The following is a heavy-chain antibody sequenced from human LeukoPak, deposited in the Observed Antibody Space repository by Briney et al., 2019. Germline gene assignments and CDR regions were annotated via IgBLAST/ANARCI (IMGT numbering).Heavy chain of an antibody. CDR3: AGRDYGDYFFDS. V-gene: IGHV3-7*01. J-gene: IGHJ4*02. Sequence: GGSLRLSCAASGFTFSNYWMTWVRQAPGKGLEWVANIKQDGSDKYYVDSVKGRFTISRDNSRNSLYLQMNSLRAEDTAVYYCAGRDYGDYFFDSWGQGTLVTVSS. D-gene: IGHD4-17*01. CDR1: GFTFSNYW. CDR2: IKQDGSDK.